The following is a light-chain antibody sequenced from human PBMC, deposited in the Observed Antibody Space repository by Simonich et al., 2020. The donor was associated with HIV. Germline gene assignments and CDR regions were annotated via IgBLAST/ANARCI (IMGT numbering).Light chain of an antibody. CDR3: QQYFSTPYT. V-gene: IGKV1-NL1*01. J-gene: IGKJ2*01. CDR1: QGISNS. CDR2: AAS. Sequence: DIQMTQSPSSLSASVGDSVTITCRANQGISNSLAWYQQKPGKAPKLLLSAASRLDSGVPSRFSGGGSGTDYTITISSLQPEDFATYYCQQYFSTPYTFGQGTRLEIK.